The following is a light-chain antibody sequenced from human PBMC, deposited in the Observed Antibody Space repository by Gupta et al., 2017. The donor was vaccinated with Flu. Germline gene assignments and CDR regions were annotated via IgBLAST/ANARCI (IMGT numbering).Light chain of an antibody. J-gene: IGKJ5*01. CDR2: GAF. CDR3: QQYNNWPPSIT. V-gene: IGKV3-15*01. CDR1: QSVSSN. Sequence: TLSVSPGGRATLSCRASQSVSSNLAWYQQKPGQAPRLLIHGAFTRAPGIPARFSGSGSGTEFTLTISSLQSEDSALYYCQQYNNWPPSITFGQGTRLEIK.